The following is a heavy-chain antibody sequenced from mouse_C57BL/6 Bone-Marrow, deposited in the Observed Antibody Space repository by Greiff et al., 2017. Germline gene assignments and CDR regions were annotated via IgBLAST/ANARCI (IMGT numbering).Heavy chain of an antibody. D-gene: IGHD1-1*02. CDR3: AKRGVAPFDY. CDR2: ISSGGSYT. CDR1: GFTFSSYG. V-gene: IGHV5-6*01. Sequence: EVQGVESGGDLVKPGGSLKLSCAASGFTFSSYGMSWVRQTPDKRLEWVATISSGGSYTYYPDSVKGRFTISRDNAKNTLYLQKSRLMTENTAVYYCAKRGVAPFDYWGQGTTLTVSS. J-gene: IGHJ2*01.